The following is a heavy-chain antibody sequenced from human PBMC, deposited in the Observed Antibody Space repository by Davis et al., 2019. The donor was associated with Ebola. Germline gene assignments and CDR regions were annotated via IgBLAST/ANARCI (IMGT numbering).Heavy chain of an antibody. J-gene: IGHJ4*02. Sequence: GESLKISCAASGFTFTRYSMNWVRQAPGKGLEWVSYISSSSGTIYYADSVKGRFTISRDNAKNSLYLQMNSLRDEDTAVYFCARAGVNSYDSSGYYYDYWGQGTLVTVSS. CDR1: GFTFTRYS. CDR2: ISSSSGTI. V-gene: IGHV3-48*02. CDR3: ARAGVNSYDSSGYYYDY. D-gene: IGHD3-22*01.